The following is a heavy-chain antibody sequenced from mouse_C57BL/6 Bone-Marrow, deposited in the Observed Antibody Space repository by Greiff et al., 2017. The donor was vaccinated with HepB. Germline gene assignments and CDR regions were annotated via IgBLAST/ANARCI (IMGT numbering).Heavy chain of an antibody. V-gene: IGHV5-6*01. J-gene: IGHJ4*01. CDR3: ARQWLPIYYAMDY. D-gene: IGHD1-2*01. CDR2: ISSGGSYT. CDR1: GFTFSSYG. Sequence: EVKLVESGGDLVKPGGSLKLSCAASGFTFSSYGMSWVRQTPDKRLEWVATISSGGSYTYYPDSVKGRFTISRDNAKNTLYLQMSSLKSEDTAMYYCARQWLPIYYAMDYWGQGTSVTVSS.